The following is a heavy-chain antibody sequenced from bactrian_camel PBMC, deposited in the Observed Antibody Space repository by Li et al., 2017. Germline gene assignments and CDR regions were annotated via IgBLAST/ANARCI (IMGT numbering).Heavy chain of an antibody. Sequence: HVQLVESGGGSVQIGGSLTLACAASRVFDDADAEWGWFRQAPGAQCEMVAQIAYDGWVSRYHDSAKGRFTVSRDSGNNSVDLMMNSLNPEDTGMYYCAANFGPYCSGPYLARRANFVGQGTQVTVS. D-gene: IGHD1*01. J-gene: IGHJ4*01. CDR2: IAYDGWVS. V-gene: IGHV3S60*01. CDR1: RVFDDADAE.